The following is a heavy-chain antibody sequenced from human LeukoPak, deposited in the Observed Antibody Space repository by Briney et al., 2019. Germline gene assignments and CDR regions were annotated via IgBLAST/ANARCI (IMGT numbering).Heavy chain of an antibody. D-gene: IGHD2-2*01. CDR1: GGSISSGGYS. V-gene: IGHV4-30-2*01. CDR2: IYHSGST. J-gene: IGHJ3*02. CDR3: ARVVPAAIFDFDI. Sequence: SETLSLTCAVSGGSISSGGYSWSWIPQPPGKGLEWIGYIYHSGSTYYNPSLKSRVTISVDRSKNQFSLKLSSVTAADTAVYYCARVVPAAIFDFDIWGQGTMVTVSS.